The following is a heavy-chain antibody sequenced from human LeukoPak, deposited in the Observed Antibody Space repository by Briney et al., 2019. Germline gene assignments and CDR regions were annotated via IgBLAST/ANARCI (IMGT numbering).Heavy chain of an antibody. V-gene: IGHV5-51*01. CDR2: IYPGDSDT. CDR1: GYSFTSYW. D-gene: IGHD3-16*02. J-gene: IGHJ4*02. Sequence: GESLKISCKGSGYSFTSYWIGWVRQMPGKGLEWMGIIYPGDSDTRYSPSFQGQVTISADKSISTAYLQWSSLKASDTAMYYCARPARIMITFGRVIVPYYFDYWGQGTLVTVSS. CDR3: ARPARIMITFGRVIVPYYFDY.